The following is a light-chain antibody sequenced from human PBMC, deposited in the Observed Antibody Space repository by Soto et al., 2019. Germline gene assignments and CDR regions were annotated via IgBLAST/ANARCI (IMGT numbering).Light chain of an antibody. CDR3: SSYAGSTPYV. V-gene: IGLV2-8*01. CDR1: SSDVGGYNY. Sequence: QSVLTQPPSASGSPGQSVTISCPGTSSDVGGYNYVSWYQQHPGKAPKLMIYEVSKRPSGVPDRFSGSKCGNTASLTVSGLQAEDEADYYCSSYAGSTPYVFGTGTTVTVL. CDR2: EVS. J-gene: IGLJ1*01.